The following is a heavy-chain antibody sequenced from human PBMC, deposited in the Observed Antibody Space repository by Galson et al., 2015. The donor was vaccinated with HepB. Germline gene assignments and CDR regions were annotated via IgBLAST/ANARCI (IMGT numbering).Heavy chain of an antibody. CDR2: IRTDGSNK. J-gene: IGHJ4*02. CDR1: GFTFSPYC. CDR3: ARGRVSYYDYVWGSYADYYFDY. V-gene: IGHV3-30*02. Sequence: SLRLSCAASGFTFSPYCMHWVRQAPGKGLEWVALIRTDGSNKYYADSVKARFTISRDNSKNTLYLQMNSLRVEDTAVYYCARGRVSYYDYVWGSYADYYFDYWGQGTLVTVSS. D-gene: IGHD3-16*01.